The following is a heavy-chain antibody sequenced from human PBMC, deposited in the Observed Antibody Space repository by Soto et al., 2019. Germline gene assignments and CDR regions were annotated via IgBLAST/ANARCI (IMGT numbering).Heavy chain of an antibody. D-gene: IGHD5-18*01. CDR3: ARNRGYSYGSHYFDY. Sequence: QVQLVQSGAEVKKPGSSVKVSCKASGGTFSSYAISWVRQAPGQGLEWMGGIIPIFGTANYAQKFQGSVTITADKSKSTAYMELSSLGSEEKAVYYCARNRGYSYGSHYFDYWGQGTMVTVSS. V-gene: IGHV1-69*06. CDR2: IIPIFGTA. CDR1: GGTFSSYA. J-gene: IGHJ4*02.